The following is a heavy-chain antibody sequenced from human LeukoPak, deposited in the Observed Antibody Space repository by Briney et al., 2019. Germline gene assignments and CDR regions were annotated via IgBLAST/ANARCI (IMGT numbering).Heavy chain of an antibody. Sequence: SETLSLTCAVSGGSICRYYWSWIRHPPGEGLGWIGHIYYSGSTNYNPSLRSRVTISVDTSKNQFSLKLSSVTAADTAVYYCARGTARAGWFDPWGQGTLVTVSS. D-gene: IGHD2-21*02. V-gene: IGHV4-59*01. CDR3: ARGTARAGWFDP. J-gene: IGHJ5*02. CDR2: IYYSGST. CDR1: GGSICRYY.